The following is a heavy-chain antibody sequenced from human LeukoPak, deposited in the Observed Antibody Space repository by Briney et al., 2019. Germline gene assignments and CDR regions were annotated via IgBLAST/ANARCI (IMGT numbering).Heavy chain of an antibody. Sequence: ASVKVTCKASGYTFTSYGISWVRQAPGQGLEWMGWISAYNGNTNYAQKLQGRVTMTTDTSTSTAYMELRSLRSDDTAVYYCARVGDSSGYYYGTPFDYWGQGTLVTVSS. V-gene: IGHV1-18*01. J-gene: IGHJ4*02. CDR3: ARVGDSSGYYYGTPFDY. CDR2: ISAYNGNT. CDR1: GYTFTSYG. D-gene: IGHD3-22*01.